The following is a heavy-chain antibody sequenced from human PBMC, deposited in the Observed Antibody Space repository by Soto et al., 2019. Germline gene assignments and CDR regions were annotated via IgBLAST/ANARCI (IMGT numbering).Heavy chain of an antibody. CDR1: GFTFSSYG. J-gene: IGHJ4*02. CDR2: IWYDGSNK. V-gene: IGHV3-33*01. CDR3: ARDIDWYSNSSGFDN. D-gene: IGHD1-26*01. Sequence: GGSLRLSCAASGFTFSSYGMHWVRQAPGKGLEWVAVIWYDGSNKHYADPVKGRFTISRDSSKNTLSLQMNSLRAGDTAIYYCARDIDWYSNSSGFDNWGQGTLVTVSS.